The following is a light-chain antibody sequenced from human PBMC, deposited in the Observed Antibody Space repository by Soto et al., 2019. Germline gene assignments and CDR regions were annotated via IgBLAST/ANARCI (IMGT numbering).Light chain of an antibody. CDR3: QHYISAPWT. V-gene: IGKV1-5*03. CDR1: QSISSW. J-gene: IGKJ1*01. Sequence: DIQMTQSPSTLSASAGDRVTITCRASQSISSWLAWYQQKPGKAPRLLIYKASSLESGVPSRFSGSGSATEFTLTISSLQPDDFATYYCQHYISAPWTFGQGTKVDIK. CDR2: KAS.